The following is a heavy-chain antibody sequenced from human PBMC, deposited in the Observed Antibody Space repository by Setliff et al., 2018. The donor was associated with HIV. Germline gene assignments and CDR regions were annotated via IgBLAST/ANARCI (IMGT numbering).Heavy chain of an antibody. CDR3: ARDSASPLYSGIYYAISFFDY. D-gene: IGHD1-26*01. J-gene: IGHJ4*02. V-gene: IGHV3-11*01. CDR1: GFSFSDYY. Sequence: GGSLRLSCAVSGFSFSDYYMSWIRQAPGKGLEWLSYISQSGDTIYYADSVKGRFTISRDNAKNSLYLEMNTLRAEDTALYYCARDSASPLYSGIYYAISFFDYWGQGSLVTVSS. CDR2: ISQSGDTI.